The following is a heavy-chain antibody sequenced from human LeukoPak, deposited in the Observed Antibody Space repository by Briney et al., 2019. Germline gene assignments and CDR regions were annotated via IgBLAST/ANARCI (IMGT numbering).Heavy chain of an antibody. CDR1: GFIFSSYA. Sequence: PGGSLRLSCGASGFIFSSYAMNWVRQAPGKGLEWVSGIGGSGGNTYYAGPVKGRFTISRDNSKNTLYLQMNSLRAEDTAVYYCAKEGDYYDRSGYYPPDHWGQGTLVTVSS. CDR2: IGGSGGNT. CDR3: AKEGDYYDRSGYYPPDH. J-gene: IGHJ4*02. V-gene: IGHV3-23*01. D-gene: IGHD3-22*01.